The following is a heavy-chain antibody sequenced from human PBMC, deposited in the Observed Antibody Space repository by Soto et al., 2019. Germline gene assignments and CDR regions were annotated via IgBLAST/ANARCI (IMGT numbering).Heavy chain of an antibody. V-gene: IGHV3-48*03. D-gene: IGHD2-2*02. J-gene: IGHJ6*02. CDR1: GFTFSSYE. CDR2: ISSSGSTI. Sequence: GGSLRLSCAASGFTFSSYEMNWVRHAPGKGLEWVSYISSSGSTICYADSVKGRFTISRDNAKNSLYLQMNSLRAEDTAVYYCARLDCSSTSCYRHYGMDVWGQGTTVTVSS. CDR3: ARLDCSSTSCYRHYGMDV.